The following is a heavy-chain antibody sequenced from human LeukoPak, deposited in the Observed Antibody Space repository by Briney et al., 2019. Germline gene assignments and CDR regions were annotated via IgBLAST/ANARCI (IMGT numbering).Heavy chain of an antibody. J-gene: IGHJ4*02. CDR2: INPNSGGT. V-gene: IGHV1-2*02. D-gene: IGHD5-24*01. CDR1: GYTFTGYY. Sequence: GASVKVSCKASGYTFTGYYMHWVRQAPGQGLEWMGWINPNSGGTNYAQKFQGRVTMTRDASISTAYMELSRLRSDDTAVYYCARESDGYNWRGLYYFDYWGQGTLVTVSS. CDR3: ARESDGYNWRGLYYFDY.